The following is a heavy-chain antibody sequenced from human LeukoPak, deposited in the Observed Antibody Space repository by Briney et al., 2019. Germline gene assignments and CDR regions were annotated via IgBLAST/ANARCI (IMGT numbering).Heavy chain of an antibody. CDR2: ISGSGGST. CDR3: AKAGPYSSGWYGLDV. V-gene: IGHV3-23*01. CDR1: GFTFSSYA. Sequence: GGSLRLSCAASGFTFSSYAMSWVRQAPGKGLEWVSAISGSGGSTYYADSVKGRFTISRGNSKNTLYLQMNSLRAEDTAVYYCAKAGPYSSGWYGLDVWGKGTTVTISS. J-gene: IGHJ6*04. D-gene: IGHD6-19*01.